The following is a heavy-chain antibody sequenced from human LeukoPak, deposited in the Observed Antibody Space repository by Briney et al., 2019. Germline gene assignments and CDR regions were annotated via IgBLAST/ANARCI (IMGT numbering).Heavy chain of an antibody. Sequence: SETLSLTCTVSTYPIRSYYWGWIRQPPGKGLEWIGSIYHSGSTYYNPSLKSRVTISVDTSKNQFSLSLSSVTAADTAVYYCARSYYYGSGTHHWYFDLWGRGTLVTVSS. CDR1: TYPIRSYY. V-gene: IGHV4-38-2*02. CDR3: ARSYYYGSGTHHWYFDL. CDR2: IYHSGST. D-gene: IGHD3-10*01. J-gene: IGHJ2*01.